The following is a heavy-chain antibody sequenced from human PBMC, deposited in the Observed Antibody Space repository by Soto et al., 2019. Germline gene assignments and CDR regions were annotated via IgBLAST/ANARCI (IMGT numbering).Heavy chain of an antibody. CDR2: IYPGDSDT. CDR3: ARHISEWQQLGGRFDP. D-gene: IGHD6-13*01. J-gene: IGHJ5*02. CDR1: GYSFTSYW. V-gene: IGHV5-51*01. Sequence: PGESLKISCKGSGYSFTSYWIGWVRQMPGKGLEWMGIIYPGDSDTRYSPSFQGQVTISADKSISTAYLQWSSLKASDTAMYYCARHISEWQQLGGRFDPWGQGTRVTVSS.